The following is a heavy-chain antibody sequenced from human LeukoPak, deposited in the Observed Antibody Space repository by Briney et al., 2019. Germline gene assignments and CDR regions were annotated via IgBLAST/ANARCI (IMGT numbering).Heavy chain of an antibody. CDR3: AKGATSCSSTSCPDAFDI. Sequence: GGSLRLSFAASGFTVSSNYMSWVRQAPGKGLEWVSVIYSGGSTYYADSVKGRFTISRDNSKNTLYLQMNSLRAEDTAVYYCAKGATSCSSTSCPDAFDIWGQGTMVTVSS. D-gene: IGHD2-2*01. CDR2: IYSGGST. V-gene: IGHV3-53*05. J-gene: IGHJ3*02. CDR1: GFTVSSNY.